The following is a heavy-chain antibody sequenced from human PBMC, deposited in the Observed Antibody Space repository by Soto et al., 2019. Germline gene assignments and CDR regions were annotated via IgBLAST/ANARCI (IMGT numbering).Heavy chain of an antibody. Sequence: GVPLRLSCAASGFTFSNAWMNWVSQAPGKGLEWVGRIKSKTDGGTTDYAAPVKGRFTISRDDSKNTLYLQMNSLKTEDTAVYYCTTGVGATDYYYCGMDVWGQGTTVTVSS. V-gene: IGHV3-15*07. CDR1: GFTFSNAW. CDR3: TTGVGATDYYYCGMDV. D-gene: IGHD1-26*01. J-gene: IGHJ6*01. CDR2: IKSKTDGGTT.